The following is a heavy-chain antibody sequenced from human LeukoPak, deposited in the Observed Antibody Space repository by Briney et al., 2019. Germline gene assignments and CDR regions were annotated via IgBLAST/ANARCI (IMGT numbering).Heavy chain of an antibody. Sequence: SETLSLTCAVYGGSFSGYYWSWIRQPPGKGLEWIGEINHSGSTNYNPSLKSRVTISVDTSKNQFSLKLSPVTAADTAVYYCARGRTPILTGSYWGQGTLVTVSS. CDR2: INHSGST. J-gene: IGHJ4*02. V-gene: IGHV4-34*01. D-gene: IGHD3-9*01. CDR1: GGSFSGYY. CDR3: ARGRTPILTGSY.